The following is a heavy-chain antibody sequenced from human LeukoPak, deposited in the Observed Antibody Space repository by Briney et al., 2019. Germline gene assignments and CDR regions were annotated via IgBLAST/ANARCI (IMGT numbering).Heavy chain of an antibody. Sequence: PGGSLRLSCAASGFTFSSYGMSWVHQAPGKGLEWVSAISGSGGSTYYADSVKGRFTISRDNSKNTLYLQMNSLRAEDTAVYYCAKEGPDYYDSSGYYFPFDYWGQGTLVTVSS. D-gene: IGHD3-22*01. CDR3: AKEGPDYYDSSGYYFPFDY. CDR2: ISGSGGST. CDR1: GFTFSSYG. V-gene: IGHV3-23*01. J-gene: IGHJ4*02.